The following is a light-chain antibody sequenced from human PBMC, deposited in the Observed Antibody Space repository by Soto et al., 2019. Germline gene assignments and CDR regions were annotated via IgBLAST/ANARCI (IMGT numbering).Light chain of an antibody. CDR1: LDIFNY. CDR3: QQYEDLPLT. Sequence: DLQMTQSPSSLSASVGDRITITCQASLDIFNYLNWYQHKPGKAPKLLIYDASNLETGVPSRFSGSGSGTDFTLTISSLQPEDTATYYCQQYEDLPLTFGGGTKVEIK. J-gene: IGKJ4*01. CDR2: DAS. V-gene: IGKV1-33*01.